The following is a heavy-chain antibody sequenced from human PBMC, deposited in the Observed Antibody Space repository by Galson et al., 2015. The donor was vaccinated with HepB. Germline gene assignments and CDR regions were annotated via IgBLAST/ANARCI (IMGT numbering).Heavy chain of an antibody. V-gene: IGHV2-5*02. CDR2: IYWDDDK. D-gene: IGHD3-9*01. J-gene: IGHJ4*02. Sequence: PALVKPTQTLTLTCTFSGFSLSSSGVGVGWIRQPPGKALEWLALIYWDDDKRYSPSLKSRLTITQDTSKSQVVLSMTNMDPVDTATYYCARRARLAAAGSYAAFDYWGQGTLVTVSS. CDR3: ARRARLAAAGSYAAFDY. CDR1: GFSLSSSGVG.